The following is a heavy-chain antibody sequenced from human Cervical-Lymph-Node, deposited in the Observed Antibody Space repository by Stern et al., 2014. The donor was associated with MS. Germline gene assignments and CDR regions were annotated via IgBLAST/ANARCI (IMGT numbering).Heavy chain of an antibody. Sequence: VQLVESGGGVVQPGRSLRLSCAASGFTFSSYTMHWVRQAPGTGLEWGAVIGYDGINEYYADSVRGRFTISRDNSKNTLSLQMSSLRPEDTAVYYCAREAAANLNFDYWGQEALVTVSS. D-gene: IGHD4/OR15-4a*01. CDR3: AREAAANLNFDY. CDR1: GFTFSSYT. J-gene: IGHJ4*02. CDR2: IGYDGINE. V-gene: IGHV3-30*03.